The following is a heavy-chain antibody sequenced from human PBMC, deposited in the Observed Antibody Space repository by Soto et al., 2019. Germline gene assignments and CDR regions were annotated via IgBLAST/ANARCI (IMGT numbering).Heavy chain of an antibody. Sequence: SETLSFTCTVSGDSISDYYWSWIRQPAGKGLEWIGRFYYSGNTKSNPSLKSRVTMSADTSKNQFSLSLRSVTAADSAIYYCARMYNSGFYRPEGHYFFYGMDVWGQGTTVTVSS. J-gene: IGHJ6*02. D-gene: IGHD6-19*01. V-gene: IGHV4-4*07. CDR3: ARMYNSGFYRPEGHYFFYGMDV. CDR1: GDSISDYY. CDR2: FYYSGNT.